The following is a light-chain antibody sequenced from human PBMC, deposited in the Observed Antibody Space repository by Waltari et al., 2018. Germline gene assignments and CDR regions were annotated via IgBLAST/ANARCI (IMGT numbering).Light chain of an antibody. J-gene: IGKJ3*01. CDR1: QDNTNY. Sequence: DIQLTQSPPSLSASVGDRVTITCRASQDNTNYLNWYQQKPGKAPKLLIHDASKLEIGVPSRFSGSQSGTHFTLTISSLQPEDIGTYYCQRYDNLPIFAFGPGTKVEI. V-gene: IGKV1-33*01. CDR2: DAS. CDR3: QRYDNLPIFA.